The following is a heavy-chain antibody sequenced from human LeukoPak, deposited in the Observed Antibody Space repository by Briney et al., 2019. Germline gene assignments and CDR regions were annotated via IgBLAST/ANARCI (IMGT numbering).Heavy chain of an antibody. V-gene: IGHV1-2*02. CDR3: ARVMYSSSWYDVSADAFDI. CDR2: INPNSGGT. J-gene: IGHJ3*02. D-gene: IGHD6-13*01. Sequence: GASVKVSCKASGYTFTGYYMHWVRQAPGQGLEWMGWINPNSGGTNYAQKFQGRVTMTRDTSISTAYMELRRLRSDDTAVYYCARVMYSSSWYDVSADAFDIWGQGTMVTVSS. CDR1: GYTFTGYY.